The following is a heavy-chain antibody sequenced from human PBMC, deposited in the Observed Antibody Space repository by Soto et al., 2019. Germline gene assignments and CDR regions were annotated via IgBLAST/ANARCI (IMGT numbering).Heavy chain of an antibody. CDR1: GGSISSSSYY. V-gene: IGHV4-39*01. CDR3: ARSPLRDDYSVVDNWFDP. Sequence: KPSETLSLTCTVSGGSISSSSYYWGWIRQPPGKGLEWIGSIYYSGSTYYNPSLKSRVTISVDTSKNQFSLKLSSVTAADTAVYYCARSPLRDDYSVVDNWFDPWGQGTLVTVSS. J-gene: IGHJ5*02. D-gene: IGHD4-4*01. CDR2: IYYSGST.